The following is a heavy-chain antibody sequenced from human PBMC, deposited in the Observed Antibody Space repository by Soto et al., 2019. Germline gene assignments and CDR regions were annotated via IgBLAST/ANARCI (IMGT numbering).Heavy chain of an antibody. D-gene: IGHD3-10*01. Sequence: GESLKISCTGSGYSFSTYWIAWVRQMPGKGLEWMGIIYPGDSDTRYSPSFQGQVTISADTSTKTAYLQWSSLKASDTAMYYCARESVRPDYYYGMDVWGQGTTVTVSS. CDR1: GYSFSTYW. CDR2: IYPGDSDT. V-gene: IGHV5-51*01. J-gene: IGHJ6*02. CDR3: ARESVRPDYYYGMDV.